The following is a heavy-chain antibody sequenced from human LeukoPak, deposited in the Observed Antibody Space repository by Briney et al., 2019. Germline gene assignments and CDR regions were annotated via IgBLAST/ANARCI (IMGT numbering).Heavy chain of an antibody. CDR1: GYTFTSYA. Sequence: ASVNVSCKASGYTFTSYAMHWVRQAPGQRLEWMGWINAGNGNTKYSQKFQGRVTITRDTSASTAYMELSSLRSEDTAVYYCARDWGELPAAHWGQGTLVTVSS. V-gene: IGHV1-3*01. CDR2: INAGNGNT. CDR3: ARDWGELPAAH. J-gene: IGHJ4*02. D-gene: IGHD2-15*01.